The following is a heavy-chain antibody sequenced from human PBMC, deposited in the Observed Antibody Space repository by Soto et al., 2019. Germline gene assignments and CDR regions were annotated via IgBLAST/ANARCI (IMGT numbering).Heavy chain of an antibody. CDR3: ALARESNFDY. V-gene: IGHV2-5*02. J-gene: IGHJ4*02. D-gene: IGHD4-4*01. Sequence: QITLKESGPSLVKPTQTLTLTCTFSGFSLRRTGEGVGWIRQPPGKALEWLALIYRDDDKRYSPALKSRLTITKDTAKNQVVLKLTNMDPVDTATYYCALARESNFDYWGQGTLVTVSS. CDR1: GFSLRRTGEG. CDR2: IYRDDDK.